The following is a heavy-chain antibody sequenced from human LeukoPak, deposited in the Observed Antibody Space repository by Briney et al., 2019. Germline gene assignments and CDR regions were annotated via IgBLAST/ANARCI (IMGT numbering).Heavy chain of an antibody. CDR1: GFTVSSNY. CDR3: AREGYGDYVSAFDI. D-gene: IGHD4-17*01. J-gene: IGHJ3*02. V-gene: IGHV3-53*01. CDR2: IYSGGST. Sequence: PGGSLRLSCAASGFTVSSNYMSWVRQAPGKGLEWVSVIYSGGSTYYADSVKGRFTISRDNSKNTLYLQMNSLRAEDTAVYYCAREGYGDYVSAFDIWGQGTMVTVSS.